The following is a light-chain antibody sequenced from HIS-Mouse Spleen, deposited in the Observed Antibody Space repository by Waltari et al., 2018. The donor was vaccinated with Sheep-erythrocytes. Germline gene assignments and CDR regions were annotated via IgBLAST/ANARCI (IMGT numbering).Light chain of an antibody. CDR3: QQCYSTPPLT. Sequence: DIQMTQSPSSLSASVGDRVTITCRASQSISSHLNWYQQKPGKAPKLLIYAASSLQSGVPSRFSGSGSGTDFTLTISSLQPEDFATYYCQQCYSTPPLTFGGGTKVEIK. CDR2: AAS. V-gene: IGKV1-39*01. J-gene: IGKJ4*01. CDR1: QSISSH.